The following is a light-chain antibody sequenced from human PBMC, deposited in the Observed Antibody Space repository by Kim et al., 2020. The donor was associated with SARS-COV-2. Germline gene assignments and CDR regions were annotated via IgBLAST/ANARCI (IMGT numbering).Light chain of an antibody. J-gene: IGLJ1*01. CDR3: QVWDSSSDHPYV. V-gene: IGLV3-21*04. CDR1: NSGSKS. CDR2: YDS. Sequence: PGKTARITCGGNNSGSKSVHWYHEKPGQAPGLVIYYDSDRPSGIPERFAGSNSGNTATLTISRVEAGDEADYYCQVWDSSSDHPYVFGTGTKVTVL.